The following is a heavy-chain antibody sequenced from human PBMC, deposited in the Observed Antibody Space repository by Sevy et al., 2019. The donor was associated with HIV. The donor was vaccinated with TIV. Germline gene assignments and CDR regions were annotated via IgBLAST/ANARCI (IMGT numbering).Heavy chain of an antibody. Sequence: GGSLRLSCAASGFTFSSYSMNWVRQAPGKGQEWVSSISRSSSYIYYADSVKGRFTISRDNAKNSLYLQMNSLRAEDTAVYYYARDKGGYDPFDYWGQGTLVTVSS. CDR2: ISRSSSYI. CDR3: ARDKGGYDPFDY. D-gene: IGHD5-12*01. V-gene: IGHV3-21*01. CDR1: GFTFSSYS. J-gene: IGHJ4*02.